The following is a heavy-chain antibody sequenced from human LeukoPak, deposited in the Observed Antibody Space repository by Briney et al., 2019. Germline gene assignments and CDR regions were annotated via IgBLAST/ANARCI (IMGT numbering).Heavy chain of an antibody. J-gene: IGHJ4*02. D-gene: IGHD1-7*01. CDR1: GFTFSSYW. CDR3: ESELELLIDY. Sequence: PGGSLRLSCAASGFTFSSYWMHWVRQAPGKGLVWVSSIKSDGSSTSYADSVKGRLTISRDNARNSLYLQMNSLRAEDTAVYYCESELELLIDYWGQGTLVTVSS. V-gene: IGHV3-74*01. CDR2: IKSDGSST.